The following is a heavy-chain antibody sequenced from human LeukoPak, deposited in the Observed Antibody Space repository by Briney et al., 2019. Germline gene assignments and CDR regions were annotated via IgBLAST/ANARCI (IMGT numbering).Heavy chain of an antibody. CDR3: ARLRSGYDFYYYYYMDV. CDR1: GYSFTSYW. J-gene: IGHJ6*03. Sequence: GESLKISCKGSGYSFTSYWIGWVRQMPGKGLEWVGIIYPGDSDTRYSPSFQGQVTISADKSISTAYLQWSSLKASDTAMYYCARLRSGYDFYYYYYMDVWGKGTTVTISS. CDR2: IYPGDSDT. D-gene: IGHD5-12*01. V-gene: IGHV5-51*01.